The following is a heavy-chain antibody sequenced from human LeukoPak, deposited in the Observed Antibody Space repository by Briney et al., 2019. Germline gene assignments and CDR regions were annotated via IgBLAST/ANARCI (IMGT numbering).Heavy chain of an antibody. D-gene: IGHD3-22*01. V-gene: IGHV3-23*01. CDR1: GFTFSSYA. Sequence: GGSLRLSCAASGFTFSSYAMSWVRQAPGKGLEWVSAISGSGGSTYYADSVKGRFTISRDNSKNTLYLQMNSLRAGDTAVYYCAKDLTGLGGYYDYWGQGTLVTVSS. CDR2: ISGSGGST. J-gene: IGHJ4*02. CDR3: AKDLTGLGGYYDY.